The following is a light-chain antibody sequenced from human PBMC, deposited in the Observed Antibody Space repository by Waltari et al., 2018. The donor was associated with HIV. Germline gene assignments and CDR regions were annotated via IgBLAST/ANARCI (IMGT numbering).Light chain of an antibody. CDR1: KSNIGNNY. CDR2: RND. CDR3: ASWDDNLGHWI. V-gene: IGLV1-47*01. J-gene: IGLJ2*01. Sequence: QPKMTQAPSASKTPGPRITLSCSGSKSNIGNNYIDWYQQIAGAAPRLVMARNDQRPAGVPDRFSGTKSGTSAYLAITGLRLDDEATYFCASWDDNLGHWIFGGGTKLTVL.